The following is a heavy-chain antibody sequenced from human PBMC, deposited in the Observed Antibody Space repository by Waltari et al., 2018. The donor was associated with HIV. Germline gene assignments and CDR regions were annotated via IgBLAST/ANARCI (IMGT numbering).Heavy chain of an antibody. Sequence: QVHLEQWGSGLLKPSETLSLTCAVYGGSFSGYYWSWIRQSPGKGLEWIVEINHRGYINYNPSLKSRVAISVDTSKQQISLKMTSMTAADTAVYFCARIPKRFNWNFDPWGQGILVTVSS. V-gene: IGHV4-34*01. CDR1: GGSFSGYY. J-gene: IGHJ5*02. CDR2: INHRGYI. CDR3: ARIPKRFNWNFDP. D-gene: IGHD1-20*01.